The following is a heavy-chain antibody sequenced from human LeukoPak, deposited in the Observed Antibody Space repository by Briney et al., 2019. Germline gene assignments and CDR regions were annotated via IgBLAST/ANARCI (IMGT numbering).Heavy chain of an antibody. V-gene: IGHV4-30-4*08. J-gene: IGHJ3*02. CDR1: SGFISIGDYY. CDR2: IYYSGTI. D-gene: IGHD2-2*01. Sequence: PSQTLSLTCTVSSGFISIGDYYWSWIRQPPGKGREWIGYIYYSGTIYYNPSLKSRVTLSQDTSKNQFSLKLSSVTAADTAVYYCGRNPTAYCSSTSGLDNAFDIWGQGTMVTVSS. CDR3: GRNPTAYCSSTSGLDNAFDI.